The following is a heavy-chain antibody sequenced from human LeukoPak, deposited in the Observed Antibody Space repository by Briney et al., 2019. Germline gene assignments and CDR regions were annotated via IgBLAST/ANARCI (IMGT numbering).Heavy chain of an antibody. CDR2: IYYSGST. V-gene: IGHV4-59*08. CDR1: GGSISSYY. J-gene: IGHJ5*02. Sequence: NASETLSLTCTVSGGSISSYYWSWLRQPPGKGLEWIGYIYYSGSTYYNPSLKSRVTISVDTSKNQFSLKLSSVTAADTAVYYCARGNYYYDSSGQRGYWFDPWGQGTLVTVSS. D-gene: IGHD3-22*01. CDR3: ARGNYYYDSSGQRGYWFDP.